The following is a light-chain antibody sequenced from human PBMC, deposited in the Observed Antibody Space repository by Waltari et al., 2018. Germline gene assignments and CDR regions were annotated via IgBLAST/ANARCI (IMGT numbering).Light chain of an antibody. Sequence: DIVMTQSPDSLAVSLGERPTINCKSSQSLLYSSNNKNSLTWYQQKPGQPPKLLIYWASTRESGVPDRFSGSGYGTDFTLTISSLQAEDVAVYYCQQYYSLPLTFGGGTKVEIK. V-gene: IGKV4-1*01. CDR2: WAS. CDR3: QQYYSLPLT. CDR1: QSLLYSSNNKNS. J-gene: IGKJ4*01.